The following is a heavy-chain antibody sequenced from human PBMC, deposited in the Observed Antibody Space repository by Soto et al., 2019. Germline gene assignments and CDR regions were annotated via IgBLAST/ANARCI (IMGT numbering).Heavy chain of an antibody. V-gene: IGHV3-30-3*01. CDR1: GFTFRNYA. Sequence: QLQLVESGGGVVQPGGSLRLSCAASGFTFRNYAMHWVRQAPGKGLECLAVIAYDGSNAFYRDSVKGRFTISRDNSKNTLYLHMNSLRSEDTGVYYCSRGDREDILVVVGARPGEDGIDIWGQGTKVTVSS. D-gene: IGHD2-15*01. J-gene: IGHJ6*02. CDR3: SRGDREDILVVVGARPGEDGIDI. CDR2: IAYDGSNA.